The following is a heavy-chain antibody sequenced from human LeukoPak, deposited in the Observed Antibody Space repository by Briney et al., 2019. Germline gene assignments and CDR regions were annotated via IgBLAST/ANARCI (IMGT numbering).Heavy chain of an antibody. Sequence: SQTLSLTCGISGDGISRNSGIWNWIRQSPSRGLEWLGRTYYTSKWNNDYAVSVQSRITISPDTSKNQFSLQLTSVTPEDTAVYYCARRTSYGMDVWGQGTPVTVSS. CDR2: TYYTSKWNN. V-gene: IGHV6-1*01. CDR1: GDGISRNSGI. J-gene: IGHJ6*02. D-gene: IGHD3/OR15-3a*01. CDR3: ARRTSYGMDV.